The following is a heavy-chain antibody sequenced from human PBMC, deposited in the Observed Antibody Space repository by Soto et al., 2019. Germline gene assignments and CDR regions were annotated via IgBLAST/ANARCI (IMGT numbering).Heavy chain of an antibody. CDR2: IDYSGTT. CDR1: GGSISSGDYY. Sequence: PSETLSLTCTVSGGSISSGDYYWTWIRQPPGKGLEWTGYIDYSGTTSYNPSLKSRLMISVDTSKNQFSLKLSSVTAADTAVYYCARGPPMTGTTRADYWGQGTLVTVS. V-gene: IGHV4-30-4*01. D-gene: IGHD1-7*01. CDR3: ARGPPMTGTTRADY. J-gene: IGHJ4*02.